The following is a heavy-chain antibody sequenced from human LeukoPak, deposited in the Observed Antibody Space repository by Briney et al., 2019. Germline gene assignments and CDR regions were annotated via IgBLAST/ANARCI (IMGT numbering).Heavy chain of an antibody. D-gene: IGHD3-22*01. Sequence: ASVKVSCKASGYIFTSYGISGVRQAPGQGLEWMGWISVYNGNTNYPQRLQGRVTMTTDTSTTTAYMELRSLRSDDTAVYYCARDINGYYYDSHGYYPTDLWGQGTLVTVSS. CDR3: ARDINGYYYDSHGYYPTDL. CDR2: ISVYNGNT. J-gene: IGHJ5*02. V-gene: IGHV1-18*01. CDR1: GYIFTSYG.